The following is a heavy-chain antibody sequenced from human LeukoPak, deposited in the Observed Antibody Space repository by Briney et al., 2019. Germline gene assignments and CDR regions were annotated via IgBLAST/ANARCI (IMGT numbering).Heavy chain of an antibody. D-gene: IGHD4-17*01. CDR2: ISYDGSNK. CDR1: GFTFSSYG. CDR3: ARGYAYGDTGSFDY. J-gene: IGHJ4*02. V-gene: IGHV3-30*03. Sequence: GGSLRLSCAASGFTFSSYGMHWVRQAPGKGLEWVAVISYDGSNKYYADSVKGRFTISRDNSKNTLYLQMSSLRAEDTAVYFCARGYAYGDTGSFDYWGQGTLVTVSS.